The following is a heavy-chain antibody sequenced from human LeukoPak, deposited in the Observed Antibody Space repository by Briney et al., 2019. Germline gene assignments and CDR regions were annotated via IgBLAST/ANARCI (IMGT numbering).Heavy chain of an antibody. CDR1: GFTFSSYW. Sequence: GGSLRLSCAASGFTFSSYWMSWVRQAPGKRLEWVAVTWYDGSYKYYGDSVKGRFTISRDNSKNTLYLQMASLRVEDTAVYYCARQFDGSHPNAFDIWGQGTMVTVSS. CDR2: TWYDGSYK. J-gene: IGHJ3*02. CDR3: ARQFDGSHPNAFDI. V-gene: IGHV3-33*08. D-gene: IGHD1-26*01.